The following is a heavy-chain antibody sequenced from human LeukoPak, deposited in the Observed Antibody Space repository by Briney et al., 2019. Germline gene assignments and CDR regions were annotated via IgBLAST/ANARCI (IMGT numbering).Heavy chain of an antibody. D-gene: IGHD1-14*01. CDR2: FDPEGGET. CDR1: GYTLTELS. V-gene: IGHV1-24*01. Sequence: GASVKVSCKVSGYTLTELSMHWVRQAPGKGLEWMGGFDPEGGETIYAQKFQGRVTMTEDTSTDTAYMELSSLRSEDTAVYYCATDNRLDRRYYYYGMDVWGQGTTVTVSS. J-gene: IGHJ6*02. CDR3: ATDNRLDRRYYYYGMDV.